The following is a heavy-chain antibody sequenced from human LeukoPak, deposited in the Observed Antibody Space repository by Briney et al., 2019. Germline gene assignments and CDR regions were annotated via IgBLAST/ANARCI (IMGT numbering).Heavy chain of an antibody. Sequence: GGSLRLSCAASGFTSNNYAMTWVRQAPGKGLEWVSAISGSGGSTYYADSVKGRFIISRDNSKNTLYLQMDSLRAEDTAVYYCAKGNWVDDAFDIWGQGTMVTVSS. CDR2: ISGSGGST. J-gene: IGHJ3*02. V-gene: IGHV3-23*01. CDR3: AKGNWVDDAFDI. CDR1: GFTSNNYA. D-gene: IGHD7-27*01.